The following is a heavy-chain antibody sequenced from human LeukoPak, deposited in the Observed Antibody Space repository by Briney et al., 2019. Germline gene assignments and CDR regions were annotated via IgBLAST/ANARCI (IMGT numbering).Heavy chain of an antibody. J-gene: IGHJ4*02. CDR1: GGSISSYY. CDR2: IYYSGST. V-gene: IGHV4-59*08. CDR3: ARGGVAAAATDY. Sequence: SETLSLTCTVSGGSISSYYWSWIRQPPGKGLEWIGYIYYSGSTYYNPSLKSRVTISVDTSKNQFSLKLSSVTAADTAVYYCARGGVAAAATDYWGQGTLVTVSS. D-gene: IGHD6-13*01.